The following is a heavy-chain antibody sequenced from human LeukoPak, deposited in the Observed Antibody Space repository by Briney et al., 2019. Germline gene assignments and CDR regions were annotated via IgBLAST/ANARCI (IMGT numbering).Heavy chain of an antibody. V-gene: IGHV1-69*04. CDR3: ARGRRITMVRGVIIIDAFDI. Sequence: SVKVSCKASGGTFSSYAISWVRQAPGQGLEWMGRIIPILGIANYAQKFQGRVTITADKSTSTAYMELSSLRSEDTAVYYCARGRRITMVRGVIIIDAFDIWGQGTMVTVSS. J-gene: IGHJ3*02. CDR1: GGTFSSYA. CDR2: IIPILGIA. D-gene: IGHD3-10*01.